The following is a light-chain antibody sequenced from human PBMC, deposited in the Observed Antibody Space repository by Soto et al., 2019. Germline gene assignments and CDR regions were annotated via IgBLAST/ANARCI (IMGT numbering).Light chain of an antibody. V-gene: IGLV2-11*01. CDR2: DVS. CDR1: SSDVGGYNY. CDR3: SSYAGSYTYV. Sequence: SALTQPRSVSGSPGQSVTISCTGTSSDVGGYNYVSWYQQHPGKAPKLMIYDVSKRPSGVPDRFSGSKSGNTASLTISGLQAEDEADYYCSSYAGSYTYVFATGTKVTVL. J-gene: IGLJ1*01.